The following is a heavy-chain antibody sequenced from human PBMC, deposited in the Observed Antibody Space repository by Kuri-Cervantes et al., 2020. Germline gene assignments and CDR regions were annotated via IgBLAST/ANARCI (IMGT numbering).Heavy chain of an antibody. D-gene: IGHD6-19*01. CDR3: TRGAPWAVARNWFDP. V-gene: IGHV1-58*02. CDR2: IVVGSGNT. J-gene: IGHJ5*02. Sequence: SVKVSCKASGYTFTSYAMNWVRQAPGQGLEWMGWIVVGSGNTNYAQKFQERVTITRDMPTSTAYMELSSLRSEDTAVYYCTRGAPWAVARNWFDPWGQGTLVTVSS. CDR1: GYTFTSYA.